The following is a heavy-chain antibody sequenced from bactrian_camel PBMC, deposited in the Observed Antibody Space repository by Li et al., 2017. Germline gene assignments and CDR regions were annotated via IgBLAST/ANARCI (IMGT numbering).Heavy chain of an antibody. D-gene: IGHD3*01. Sequence: HVQLVESGGGSVQAGGSLRLSCRASGLTDSNICMGWYREAPGRAREGVATIDADSKTTYAASVEGRFTISRDSANNTVYLQMNNLNPEDTAKFYCAAYRTRLVYRCVLEEADFDYWGQGTQVTVS. CDR1: GLTDSNIC. V-gene: IGHV3S53*01. J-gene: IGHJ6*01. CDR2: IDADSKT. CDR3: AAYRTRLVYRCVLEEADFDY.